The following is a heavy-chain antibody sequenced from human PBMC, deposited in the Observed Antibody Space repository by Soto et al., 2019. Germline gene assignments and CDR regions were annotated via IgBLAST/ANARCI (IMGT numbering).Heavy chain of an antibody. V-gene: IGHV3-23*01. CDR2: ISGSGGST. CDR3: AKPCEPTYSMVRGVSCSFDY. CDR1: GFTFSSYA. Sequence: PVGSLRLSCAASGFTFSSYAMSWVRQAPGKGLEWVSAISGSGGSTYYADSVKGRFTISRDNSKNTLYLQMNSLRAEDTAVYYCAKPCEPTYSMVRGVSCSFDYWGQGTLVTVSS. J-gene: IGHJ4*02. D-gene: IGHD3-10*01.